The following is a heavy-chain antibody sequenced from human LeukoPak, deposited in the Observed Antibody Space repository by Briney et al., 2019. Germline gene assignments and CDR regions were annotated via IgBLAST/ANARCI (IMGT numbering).Heavy chain of an antibody. Sequence: SETLSLTCAVYGGSFSGYYWSWIRQPPGKGLEWLGEINHSGSTNYNPSLKSRVTILVDTSKNQFSLKLSSVTAADTAVYYCARARRANAMVRGAPYNWFDPWGQGTLVTVSS. J-gene: IGHJ5*02. CDR2: INHSGST. V-gene: IGHV4-34*01. CDR1: GGSFSGYY. CDR3: ARARRANAMVRGAPYNWFDP. D-gene: IGHD3-10*01.